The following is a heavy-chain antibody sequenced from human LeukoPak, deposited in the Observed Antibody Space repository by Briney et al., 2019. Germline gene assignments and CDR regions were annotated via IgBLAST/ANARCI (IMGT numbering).Heavy chain of an antibody. J-gene: IGHJ4*02. CDR3: AKGAYDSSGYYGAHYFDY. CDR1: GFTFSSYA. Sequence: PGGSLRLSCAASGFTFSSYAMSWVRQAPGKGLEWVSANSGSGGSTYYADSVKGRFTISRDNSKNTLYLQMNSLRAEDTAVYYCAKGAYDSSGYYGAHYFDYWGQGTLVTVS. V-gene: IGHV3-23*01. CDR2: NSGSGGST. D-gene: IGHD3-22*01.